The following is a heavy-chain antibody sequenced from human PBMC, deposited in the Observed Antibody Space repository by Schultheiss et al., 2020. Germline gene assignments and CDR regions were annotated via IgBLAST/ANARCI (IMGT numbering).Heavy chain of an antibody. J-gene: IGHJ4*02. CDR1: GFTFDDYA. V-gene: IGHV3-7*01. CDR3: ARVACSGGSCWGYFDY. CDR2: IKQDGSEK. D-gene: IGHD2-15*01. Sequence: GGSLRLSCVASGFTFDDYAIHWVRQAPGKGLEWVANIKQDGSEKYSVDSVKGRFTISRDNAKNTLYLQMNSLRAEDTAVYYCARVACSGGSCWGYFDYWGQGTLVTVSS.